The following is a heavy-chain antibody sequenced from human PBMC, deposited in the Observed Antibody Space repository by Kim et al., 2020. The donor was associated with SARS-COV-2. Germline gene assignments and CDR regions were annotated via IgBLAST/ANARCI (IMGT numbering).Heavy chain of an antibody. Sequence: GGSLRLSCAASGFTFSSYAMHWVRQAPGKGLEWVAVISYDGSNKYYADSVKGRFTISRDNSKNTLYLQMNSLRAEDTAVYYCARGSVGATRRLFDYWGQGTLVTVSS. CDR2: ISYDGSNK. J-gene: IGHJ4*02. CDR3: ARGSVGATRRLFDY. V-gene: IGHV3-30*04. CDR1: GFTFSSYA. D-gene: IGHD1-26*01.